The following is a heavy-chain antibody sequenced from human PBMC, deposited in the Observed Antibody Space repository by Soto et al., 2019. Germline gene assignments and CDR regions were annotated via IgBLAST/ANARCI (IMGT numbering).Heavy chain of an antibody. CDR3: ARDHVGSSSGRGDYWFDP. V-gene: IGHV4-59*01. CDR2: IYYSGST. Sequence: QVQLQESGPGLVKPSETLSLTCTVSGGSISSYYWSWIRQPPGKGLEWIGYIYYSGSTNYNPSLKSRVTISVDTSKNQFSLKLSSVTAADTAVYYCARDHVGSSSGRGDYWFDPWGQGTLVTVSS. D-gene: IGHD6-6*01. J-gene: IGHJ5*02. CDR1: GGSISSYY.